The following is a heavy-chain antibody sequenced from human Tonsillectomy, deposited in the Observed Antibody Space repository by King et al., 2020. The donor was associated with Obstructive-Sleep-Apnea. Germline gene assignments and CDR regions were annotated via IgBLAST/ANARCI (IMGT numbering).Heavy chain of an antibody. Sequence: LQQWGAGLLKPSETLSLTCAVYGGSFSGYYWSWIRQPPGKGLEWIGEINHSGSTNYNPSLKSRVTISVDTSKNQFSLKLSSVTAADTAVYYCARAGTPNGSTSRFNYYYYYGMDVWGQGTTVTVSS. J-gene: IGHJ6*02. V-gene: IGHV4-34*01. D-gene: IGHD2-2*01. CDR3: ARAGTPNGSTSRFNYYYYYGMDV. CDR2: INHSGST. CDR1: GGSFSGYY.